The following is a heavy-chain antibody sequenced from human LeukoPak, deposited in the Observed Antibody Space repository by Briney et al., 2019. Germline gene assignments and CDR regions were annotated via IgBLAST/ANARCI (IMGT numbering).Heavy chain of an antibody. CDR1: GFTFSSYA. Sequence: GGSLRLSCAASGFTFSSYAMSWVRQAPGKGLEWVSAISGSGGSTYYADSVKGRFTISRDNSKNTLYLQMNSLRAEDTAVYYCAGKWLKSPYFDYWGQGTLVTVSS. V-gene: IGHV3-23*01. CDR2: ISGSGGST. J-gene: IGHJ4*02. CDR3: AGKWLKSPYFDY. D-gene: IGHD5-18*01.